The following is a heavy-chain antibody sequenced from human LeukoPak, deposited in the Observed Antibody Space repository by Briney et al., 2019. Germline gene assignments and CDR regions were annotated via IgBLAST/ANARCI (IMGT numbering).Heavy chain of an antibody. D-gene: IGHD6-19*01. CDR1: GYSFTSYW. CDR2: IYPGDSDT. J-gene: IGHJ5*02. Sequence: GESLKISCKGSGYSFTSYWIGWVRQMPGKGLEWMGIIYPGDSDTRYSPSFQGQVTILADKSISTAYLQWSSLKASDTAMYYCARQASSGWYGLWNWFDPWGQGTLVTVSS. V-gene: IGHV5-51*01. CDR3: ARQASSGWYGLWNWFDP.